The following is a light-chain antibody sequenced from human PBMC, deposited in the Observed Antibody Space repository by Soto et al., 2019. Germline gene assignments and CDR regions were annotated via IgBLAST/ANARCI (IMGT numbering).Light chain of an antibody. CDR3: GSYTSTDTPFV. J-gene: IGLJ1*01. CDR1: STDVGGYNY. Sequence: QSALAQPSSVSGSPGQSITISCTGTSTDVGGYNYVSWYQHHPGKGPKLIIYEVSNRPSRVSDRFSGSKSGNKASLIISDLEAEDESDYYCGSYTSTDTPFVFGTGTK. CDR2: EVS. V-gene: IGLV2-14*01.